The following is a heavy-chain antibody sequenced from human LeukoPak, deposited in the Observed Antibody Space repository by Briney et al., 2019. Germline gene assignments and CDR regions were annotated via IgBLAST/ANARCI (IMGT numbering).Heavy chain of an antibody. J-gene: IGHJ6*03. CDR3: ARDHCSSTSCLGGASYYYYYMDV. Sequence: ASVKVSCKASGYTFTSYGISWVRQAPGQGLEWMGWISAYNGNTNYAQKLQGRVTMTTDTSTSTAYMELRSLRSDDTAVYYCARDHCSSTSCLGGASYYYYYMDVWGKGTTVTVSS. CDR2: ISAYNGNT. CDR1: GYTFTSYG. V-gene: IGHV1-18*01. D-gene: IGHD2-2*01.